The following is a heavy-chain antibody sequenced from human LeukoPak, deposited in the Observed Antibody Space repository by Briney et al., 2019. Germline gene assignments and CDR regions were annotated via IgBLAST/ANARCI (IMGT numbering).Heavy chain of an antibody. D-gene: IGHD3-16*02. Sequence: PGGSLRLSCAASGFTFSSYAMSWVRQAPGKGLEWVSAISGSGGSTYYADSVKGRFTISRDNSKNTLYLQMNSLRAEDTAVYYCAKTRTALRLGELSLPLDYWGQGTLVTVSS. CDR1: GFTFSSYA. V-gene: IGHV3-23*01. CDR3: AKTRTALRLGELSLPLDY. CDR2: ISGSGGST. J-gene: IGHJ4*02.